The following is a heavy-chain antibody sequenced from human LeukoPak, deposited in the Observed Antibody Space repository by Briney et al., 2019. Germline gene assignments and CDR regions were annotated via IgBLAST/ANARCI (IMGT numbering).Heavy chain of an antibody. D-gene: IGHD5-12*01. J-gene: IGHJ4*02. CDR2: ISGYNGNT. Sequence: GASVKVSCKASGYTFTNYGISWVREAPGQGLEWRGWISGYNGNTNYAQKSQGRVTMTTDTSTNAAHMELRSLRSDDTAVYYCARDCGYQCLFDYWGQGTLVTVSS. V-gene: IGHV1-18*01. CDR3: ARDCGYQCLFDY. CDR1: GYTFTNYG.